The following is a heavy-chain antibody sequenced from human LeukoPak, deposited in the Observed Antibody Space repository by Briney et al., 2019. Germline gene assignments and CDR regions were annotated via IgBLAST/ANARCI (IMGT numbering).Heavy chain of an antibody. CDR3: ARVLGGSYTFDY. Sequence: SQTLSLTCAISGGSISSGGYSWSWIRQPPGKGLEWIGYIYHSGSTYYNPSLKGRVIISVDRSKNQFSLKLSSVTAADTAVYYCARVLGGSYTFDYWGQGTLVTVSS. CDR1: GGSISSGGYS. J-gene: IGHJ4*02. V-gene: IGHV4-30-2*02. CDR2: IYHSGST. D-gene: IGHD1-26*01.